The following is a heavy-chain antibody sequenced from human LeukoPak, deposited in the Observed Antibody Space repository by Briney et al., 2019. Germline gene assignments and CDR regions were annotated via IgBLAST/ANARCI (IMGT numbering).Heavy chain of an antibody. J-gene: IGHJ5*02. D-gene: IGHD6-13*01. CDR2: IKQDGSEK. V-gene: IGHV3-7*01. CDR3: ARDRQQRDWFDP. CDR1: GFTFSRYW. Sequence: PGGSLRLSCAASGFTFSRYWMSWVRQAPGKGLEWVANIKQDGSEKYYVDSVKGRFTISRDNAKNSLYLQMNSLRAEDTAVYYCARDRQQRDWFDPWGQGTLVTVSS.